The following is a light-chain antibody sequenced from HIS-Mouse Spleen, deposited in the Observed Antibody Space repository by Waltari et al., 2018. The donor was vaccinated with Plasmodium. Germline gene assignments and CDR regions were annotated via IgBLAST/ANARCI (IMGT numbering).Light chain of an antibody. CDR2: GAS. Sequence: EIVMTQSPATLSVSPGERATLSCRASQSVSSNLAWYQQKPGQAPRLLIYGASTRATGIPARFSGSGSGTEFTLTISSLQSEDFAVYYCQQYKNWSFTFCPGTKVDIK. J-gene: IGKJ3*01. CDR1: QSVSSN. V-gene: IGKV3-15*01. CDR3: QQYKNWSFT.